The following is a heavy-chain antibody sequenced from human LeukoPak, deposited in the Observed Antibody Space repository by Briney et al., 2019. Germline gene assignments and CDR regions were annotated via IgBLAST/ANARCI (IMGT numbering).Heavy chain of an antibody. CDR3: ARDREDIVVVPAAMGPSGYYYGMDV. D-gene: IGHD2-2*01. CDR2: IYTSGST. CDR1: GGSISSYY. V-gene: IGHV4-4*07. J-gene: IGHJ6*02. Sequence: SETLSLTCTVSGGSISSYYWSWIRQPAGKGLEWIGRIYTSGSTNYNPSLKSRVTISVDTSKNQFSLKLSSVTAADTAVYYCARDREDIVVVPAAMGPSGYYYGMDVWGQGTTVTVSS.